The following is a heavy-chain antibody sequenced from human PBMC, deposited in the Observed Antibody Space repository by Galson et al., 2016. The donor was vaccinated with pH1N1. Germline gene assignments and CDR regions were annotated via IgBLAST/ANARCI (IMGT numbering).Heavy chain of an antibody. CDR1: GFTFEDFA. CDR3: VKDRAFYYDSSGYDYAFDI. J-gene: IGHJ3*02. V-gene: IGHV3-9*01. Sequence: SLRLSCAASGFTFEDFALHWVRQGPGKGLEWVSGISWNRGAIDYAESVKGRFTIYRDNAKNSLCLQMDSLRAEDTALYYCVKDRAFYYDSSGYDYAFDIWGQGTMVTVAS. D-gene: IGHD3-22*01. CDR2: ISWNRGAI.